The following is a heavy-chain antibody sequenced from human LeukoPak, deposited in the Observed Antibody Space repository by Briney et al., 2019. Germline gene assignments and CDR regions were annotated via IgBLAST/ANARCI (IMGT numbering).Heavy chain of an antibody. CDR2: IIPILGTA. Sequence: EASVKVSCKASGGTFSSYAISWVRQAPGQGLEWMGGIIPILGTANYAQKFQGRVTITADESTSTAYMELSSLRSEDTAVYYCASLYGSGSYIDYWGQGTLVTVSS. V-gene: IGHV1-69*13. CDR1: GGTFSSYA. D-gene: IGHD3-10*01. J-gene: IGHJ4*02. CDR3: ASLYGSGSYIDY.